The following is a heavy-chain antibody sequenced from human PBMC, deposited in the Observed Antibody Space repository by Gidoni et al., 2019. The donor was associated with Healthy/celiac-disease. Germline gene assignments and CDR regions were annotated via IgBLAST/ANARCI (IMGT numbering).Heavy chain of an antibody. D-gene: IGHD3-16*02. CDR3: ARGLRDYVWGSYRYLRSAFDI. Sequence: QVQLVQSWAEVKKPGASVKVSCKASGYPFTSYDLYWVRQATGQGLEWMGWMNTNSGNTGYAQKCQGRVTMTRNTSISTAYMELSSLRSEDTAVYYCARGLRDYVWGSYRYLRSAFDIWGQGTMVTVSS. J-gene: IGHJ3*02. V-gene: IGHV1-8*01. CDR1: GYPFTSYD. CDR2: MNTNSGNT.